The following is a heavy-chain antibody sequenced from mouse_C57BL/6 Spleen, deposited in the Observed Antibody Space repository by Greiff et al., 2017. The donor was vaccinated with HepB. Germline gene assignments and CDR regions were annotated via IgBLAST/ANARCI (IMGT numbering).Heavy chain of an antibody. V-gene: IGHV1-26*01. Sequence: EVQLQQSGPELVKPGASVKISCKASGYTFTDYYMNWVKQSHGKSLEWIGDINPNNGGTSYNQKFKGKATLTVDKSSSTAYIELRSLTSEDSAVYYCALYGYYAMDYWGQGTSVTVSS. CDR1: GYTFTDYY. CDR2: INPNNGGT. CDR3: ALYGYYAMDY. J-gene: IGHJ4*01. D-gene: IGHD1-2*01.